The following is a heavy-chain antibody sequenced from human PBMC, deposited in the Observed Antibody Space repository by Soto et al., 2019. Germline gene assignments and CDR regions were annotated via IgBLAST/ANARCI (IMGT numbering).Heavy chain of an antibody. D-gene: IGHD1-26*01. CDR3: ARGDRGAFDL. CDR2: ISFDGSST. J-gene: IGHJ3*01. V-gene: IGHV3-30*03. CDR1: GFTFSPYG. Sequence: GGSLRLSCAASGFTFSPYGMHWVRQAPGKGLEWVAVISFDGSSTTYADSVKGRFTISRDNARNTLYLQMNSLRAEDTAVYYCARGDRGAFDLWGQGTVVTVSS.